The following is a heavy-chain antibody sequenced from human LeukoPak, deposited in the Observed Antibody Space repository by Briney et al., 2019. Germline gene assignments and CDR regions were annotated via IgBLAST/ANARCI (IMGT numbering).Heavy chain of an antibody. D-gene: IGHD2-15*01. CDR3: ARDGIDYCSGGSCYSYFDY. J-gene: IGHJ4*02. CDR2: INHSGSS. Sequence: SETLSLTCAVYGGSFRGYYWSWIRQPPGKGLEWIGEINHSGSSNYNPSLKSRVTISLDTSKNQFSLKLSSVTAADMAVYYCARDGIDYCSGGSCYSYFDYWGQGTLVTVSS. CDR1: GGSFRGYY. V-gene: IGHV4-34*01.